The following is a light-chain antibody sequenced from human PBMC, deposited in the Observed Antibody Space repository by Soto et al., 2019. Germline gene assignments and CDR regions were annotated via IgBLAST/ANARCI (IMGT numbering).Light chain of an antibody. J-gene: IGKJ4*01. CDR2: TAS. V-gene: IGKV1-33*01. Sequence: DSQMTQSPSSLSASVGDRVTITCQASQDISDSLNWYQQKPGKAPKLVIYTASNLETGVPSRFSGSGSGTDFAFTISSLQPEDIATYDCQQYDDRPLTFGGGTKVEIK. CDR1: QDISDS. CDR3: QQYDDRPLT.